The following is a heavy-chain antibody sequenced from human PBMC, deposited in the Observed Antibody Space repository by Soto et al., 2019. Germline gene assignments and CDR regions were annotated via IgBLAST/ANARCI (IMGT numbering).Heavy chain of an antibody. D-gene: IGHD3-16*01. CDR2: IYNGEST. V-gene: IGHV3-53*01. CDR1: GFTVNSDY. J-gene: IGHJ4*02. CDR3: ARDGRGLGKLLLFEY. Sequence: EVQLVESGGGLIQPGGSLRLSCAASGFTVNSDYMNWIRQTPGKGLEWVAFIYNGESTHYADSVKGRFTISSDRSKNTLYLQMNSLRIEDTAVYYCARDGRGLGKLLLFEYWGQGTLVTVSS.